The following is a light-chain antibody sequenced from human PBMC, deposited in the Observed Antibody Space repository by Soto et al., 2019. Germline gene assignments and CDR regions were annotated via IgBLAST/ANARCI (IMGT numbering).Light chain of an antibody. Sequence: EIVLTQSPGTLSLSPGERATLSCRASQSVSGSCLAWYQQKPGQAPRLLTYGASSRATGIPDRFSGSGSGTDFTLTISRLEPEDFAVYYCQQYGSSPFTFGPGTKSGYQT. CDR2: GAS. CDR1: QSVSGSC. CDR3: QQYGSSPFT. J-gene: IGKJ3*01. V-gene: IGKV3-20*01.